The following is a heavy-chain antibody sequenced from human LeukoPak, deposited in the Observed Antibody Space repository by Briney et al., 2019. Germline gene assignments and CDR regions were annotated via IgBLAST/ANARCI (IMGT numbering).Heavy chain of an antibody. D-gene: IGHD5-18*01. CDR3: ARDQGVDTAMEHKYYYYGMDV. V-gene: IGHV3-53*01. J-gene: IGHJ6*02. Sequence: TGGSLRLSCAASGFTVSSNYMSWVRQVPGKGLEWVSVIYSGGSTYYADSVKGRFTISRDNSKNTLYLQMNSLRAEDTTVYYCARDQGVDTAMEHKYYYYGMDVWGQGTTVTVSS. CDR2: IYSGGST. CDR1: GFTVSSNY.